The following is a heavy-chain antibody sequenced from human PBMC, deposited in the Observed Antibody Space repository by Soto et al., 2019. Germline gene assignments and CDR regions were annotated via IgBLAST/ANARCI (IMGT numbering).Heavy chain of an antibody. V-gene: IGHV1-2*04. Sequence: ASVKVSCKASGYTLTGYYMHWVRQAPGQGLEWMGWINPNSGGTNYAQKFQGWVTMTRDTSISTAYMELSRLRSDDTAVYYCAREPYSAYYYYGMDVWGQGTTVTVSS. CDR1: GYTLTGYY. CDR2: INPNSGGT. J-gene: IGHJ6*02. D-gene: IGHD4-4*01. CDR3: AREPYSAYYYYGMDV.